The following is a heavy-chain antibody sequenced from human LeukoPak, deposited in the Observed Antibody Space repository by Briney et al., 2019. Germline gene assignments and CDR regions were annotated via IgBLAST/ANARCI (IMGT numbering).Heavy chain of an antibody. D-gene: IGHD3-3*01. CDR2: IWYDGSNK. Sequence: GRSLRLSCAASGFTFSSYGMHWVRQAPGKGLEWVAVIWYDGSNKYYADSVKGRFTISRDNSKNTLYLQMNSLRAEDTAVYYCARDPPTSYYDFWSGYWAWGQGTLVTVSS. V-gene: IGHV3-33*01. CDR1: GFTFSSYG. J-gene: IGHJ5*02. CDR3: ARDPPTSYYDFWSGYWA.